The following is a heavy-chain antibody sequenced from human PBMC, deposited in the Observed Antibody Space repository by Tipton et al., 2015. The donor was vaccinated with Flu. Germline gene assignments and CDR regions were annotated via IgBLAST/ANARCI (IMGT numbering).Heavy chain of an antibody. Sequence: LRLSCGVSGYSITSGYYWGWIRQSPGKGLEWIGSIHHTGSTYYNPSLTSRVIISVDTSKNQFSLKLSSVTAADTAIYYCARGMRQGGYGMDVWGQGTTVTVSS. CDR3: ARGMRQGGYGMDV. D-gene: IGHD3-16*01. CDR2: IHHTGST. J-gene: IGHJ6*02. CDR1: GYSITSGYY. V-gene: IGHV4-38-2*01.